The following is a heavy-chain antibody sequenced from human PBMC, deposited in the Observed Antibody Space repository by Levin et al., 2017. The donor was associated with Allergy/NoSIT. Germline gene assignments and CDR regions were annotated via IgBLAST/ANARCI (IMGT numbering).Heavy chain of an antibody. Sequence: KDGESLKISCKASGYSFINYWIAWVRQMPGKSLEWMGIIHPGDPDIRYSPSFQGLVTISADKSITTAYLQWSSLKASDIAMYYCARHDGSYYEGPKFDNWGQGTLVTVSS. D-gene: IGHD1-26*01. J-gene: IGHJ4*02. CDR1: GYSFINYW. CDR2: IHPGDPDI. V-gene: IGHV5-51*01. CDR3: ARHDGSYYEGPKFDN.